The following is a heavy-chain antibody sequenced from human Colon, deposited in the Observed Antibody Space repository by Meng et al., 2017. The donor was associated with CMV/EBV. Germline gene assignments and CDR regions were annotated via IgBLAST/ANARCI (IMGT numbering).Heavy chain of an antibody. D-gene: IGHD3-9*01. Sequence: GEFLKISCAASGLTFNAHGMHWVRQAPGKGLQWVAFIRFDGTTEYYADAVKGRFTISRDNSKNTLSLEMNSLRAEDTAVYYCAQDPTYYDVVTGHPEGKRFDPWGQGTLVTVSS. V-gene: IGHV3-30*02. CDR1: GLTFNAHG. J-gene: IGHJ5*02. CDR2: IRFDGTTE. CDR3: AQDPTYYDVVTGHPEGKRFDP.